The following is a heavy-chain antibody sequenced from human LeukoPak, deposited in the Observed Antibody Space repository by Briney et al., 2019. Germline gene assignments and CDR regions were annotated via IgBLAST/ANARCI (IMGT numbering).Heavy chain of an antibody. CDR3: AISIWFGELLSAYYYYGMDV. CDR1: GISLSNYG. CDR2: ISGSGGGT. Sequence: GGSLRLPCAVSGISLSNYGMSWVRQAPGKGLEWVAGISGSGGGTNYADSVKGRFTISRDNPKNTLYLQMNRLRAEDTAVYYCAISIWFGELLSAYYYYGMDVWGQGTTVTVSS. D-gene: IGHD3-10*01. J-gene: IGHJ6*02. V-gene: IGHV3-23*01.